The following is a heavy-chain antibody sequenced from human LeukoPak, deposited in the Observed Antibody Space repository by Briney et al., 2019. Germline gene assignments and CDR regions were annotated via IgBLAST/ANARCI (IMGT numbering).Heavy chain of an antibody. Sequence: TLSLTCAVSGGSISSGGYSWSWIRQPPGKGLEWIGYIYYSGSTYYNPSLKSRVTISVDTSRNQFSLKLSSVTAADTAVYYCARDISALTYYYDSSGYHGGWFDPWGQGTLVTVSS. CDR1: GGSISSGGYS. J-gene: IGHJ5*02. V-gene: IGHV4-30-4*07. CDR2: IYYSGST. CDR3: ARDISALTYYYDSSGYHGGWFDP. D-gene: IGHD3-22*01.